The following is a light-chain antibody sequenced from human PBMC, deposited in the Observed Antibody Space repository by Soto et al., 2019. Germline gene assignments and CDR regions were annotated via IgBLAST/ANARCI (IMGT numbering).Light chain of an antibody. CDR1: QSVRTY. J-gene: IGKJ2*01. V-gene: IGKV3-11*01. Sequence: IVLTRSPATFSLSPGDRASLSRRASQSVRTYLAWYQQKPGQAPRLLIFDASNRATGIPARFSGSGSGTDFTLTISSLEPEDFAVCYCQDSSVGTYTFGQGSKVDIK. CDR2: DAS. CDR3: QDSSVGTYT.